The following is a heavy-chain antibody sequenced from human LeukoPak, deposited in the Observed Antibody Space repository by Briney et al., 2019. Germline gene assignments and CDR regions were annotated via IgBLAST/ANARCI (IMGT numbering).Heavy chain of an antibody. V-gene: IGHV3-11*04. Sequence: GGSLRLSCAASGFTFSDYYMSWIRQAPGKGLEWVSAISSSTLKIYYADSVKGRFTISRDNSKNTLYLQMNSLRAEDTAVYYCARGNGPYGYYFDYWGQGTLVTVSS. D-gene: IGHD1-1*01. CDR1: GFTFSDYY. CDR2: ISSSTLKI. J-gene: IGHJ4*02. CDR3: ARGNGPYGYYFDY.